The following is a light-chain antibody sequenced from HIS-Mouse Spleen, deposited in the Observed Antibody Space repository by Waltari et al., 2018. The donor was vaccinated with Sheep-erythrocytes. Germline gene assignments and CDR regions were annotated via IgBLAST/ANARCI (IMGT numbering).Light chain of an antibody. CDR3: CSYAGSYTLV. J-gene: IGLJ2*01. CDR1: SSYVGVYNY. V-gene: IGLV2-11*01. CDR2: DVS. Sequence: QSALTQPRSVSGSPGQSVPISCPGTSSYVGVYNYVPWYQQHPGKAPKLMIYDVSKRPSGVPDRFSGSKSGNTASLTISGLQAEDEADYYCCSYAGSYTLVFGGGTKLTVL.